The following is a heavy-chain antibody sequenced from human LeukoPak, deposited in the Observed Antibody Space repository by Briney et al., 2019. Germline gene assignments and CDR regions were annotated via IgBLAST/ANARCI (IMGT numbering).Heavy chain of an antibody. CDR2: IYYSGST. V-gene: IGHV4-39*01. Sequence: SETLSLTCTVSGGSIISSSYYWGWIRQPPGKGLEWIGSIYYSGSTYYNPSLKSRVTISVDTSRNQFSLKLSSVTAADTAVYYCARQVRGPPTVYFDYWGQGTLVAVSS. D-gene: IGHD3-10*01. CDR1: GGSIISSSYY. J-gene: IGHJ4*02. CDR3: ARQVRGPPTVYFDY.